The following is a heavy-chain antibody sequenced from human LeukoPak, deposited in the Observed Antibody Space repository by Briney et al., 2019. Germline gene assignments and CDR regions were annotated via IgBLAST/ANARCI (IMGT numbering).Heavy chain of an antibody. J-gene: IGHJ5*02. CDR2: IYYSGST. D-gene: IGHD2-2*01. CDR3: ARRDRSYCSSTSCPFDP. CDR1: GGSISSSSYY. Sequence: SETLSLTCTVSGGSISSSSYYWGWIRQPPGKGLEWIGSIYYSGSTYYNPSLKSRVTISVDTSKNQFSLKLSSVTAEDTAVYYCARRDRSYCSSTSCPFDPWGQGTLVTVSS. V-gene: IGHV4-39*01.